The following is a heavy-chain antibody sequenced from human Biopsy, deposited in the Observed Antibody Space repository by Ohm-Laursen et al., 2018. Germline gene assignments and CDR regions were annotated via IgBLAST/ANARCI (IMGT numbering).Heavy chain of an antibody. Sequence: GSLRLSCTASGFTFSSHAMSWVRQAPGKGLEWVSVIYSGGSTYYADSVKGRFTISRDNSKNTLYLQMNSLRAEDTAVYYCARSGWPENDAFDIWGQGTMVTVSS. D-gene: IGHD6-19*01. CDR2: IYSGGST. V-gene: IGHV3-53*01. CDR3: ARSGWPENDAFDI. J-gene: IGHJ3*02. CDR1: GFTFSSHA.